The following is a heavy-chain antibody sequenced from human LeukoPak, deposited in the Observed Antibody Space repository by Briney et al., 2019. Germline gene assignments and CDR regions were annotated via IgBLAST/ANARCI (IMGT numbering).Heavy chain of an antibody. CDR1: GGSISIIDW. V-gene: IGHV4-4*02. CDR3: ARWLYDSSGYWGPEY. CDR2: ISDSGST. Sequence: SETLSLTCAVSGGSISIIDWWRGVRQPPGKGLEGIGEISDSGSTKYNPYVKSRITISTDKTKNQMCLKMNSVRAADTAVYYCARWLYDSSGYWGPEYWGPGTLVTVSS. D-gene: IGHD3-22*01. J-gene: IGHJ4*02.